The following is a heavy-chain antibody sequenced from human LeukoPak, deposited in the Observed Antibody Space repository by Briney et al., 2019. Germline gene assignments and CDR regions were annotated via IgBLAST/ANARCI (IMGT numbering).Heavy chain of an antibody. V-gene: IGHV1-58*01. Sequence: ASVKVSCKASGFTFTSSAVQWVRQARGQRLEWIGWIVVGSGNTNYAQKFQERVTITRDMSTSTAYMELSSLRSEDTAVYYCASSNLYCTNGVCYTVFDYWGQGTLVTVSS. CDR1: GFTFTSSA. CDR2: IVVGSGNT. D-gene: IGHD2-8*01. J-gene: IGHJ4*02. CDR3: ASSNLYCTNGVCYTVFDY.